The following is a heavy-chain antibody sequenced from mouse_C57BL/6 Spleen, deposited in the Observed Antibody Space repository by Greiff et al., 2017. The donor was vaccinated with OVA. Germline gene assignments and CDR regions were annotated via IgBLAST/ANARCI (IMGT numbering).Heavy chain of an antibody. CDR1: GFTFSSYA. V-gene: IGHV5-4*03. CDR3: ARAGLNWDWFAY. J-gene: IGHJ3*01. Sequence: EVMLVESGGGLVKPGGSLELSCAASGFTFSSYAMSWVRQTPEKRLEWVATISDGGSYTYYPDNVKGRFTISRDNAKNNLYLQMSHLKSEDTAMYYCARAGLNWDWFAYWGQGTLVTVSA. CDR2: ISDGGSYT. D-gene: IGHD4-1*01.